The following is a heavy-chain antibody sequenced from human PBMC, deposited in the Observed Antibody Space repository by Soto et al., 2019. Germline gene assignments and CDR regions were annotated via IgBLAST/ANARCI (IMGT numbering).Heavy chain of an antibody. CDR2: IVPLFRTT. J-gene: IGHJ6*02. CDR3: ARGGYSSTWSNLLDRSGLDV. Sequence: QVQLVQSGAEAKKPGSSVKVSCKTSGGTFSSYAISWVRQPPGQGLEWMGGIVPLFRTTNYAQKFQGRVTITADTSTYTVDMELSGLRSGDTAVYYCARGGYSSTWSNLLDRSGLDVWGQGTTVTVSS. CDR1: GGTFSSYA. V-gene: IGHV1-69*06. D-gene: IGHD6-13*01.